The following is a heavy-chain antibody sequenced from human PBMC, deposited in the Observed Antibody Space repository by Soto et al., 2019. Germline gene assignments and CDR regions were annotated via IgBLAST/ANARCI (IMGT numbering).Heavy chain of an antibody. CDR2: ISAYNGNT. V-gene: IGHV1-18*01. CDR1: GYTFTSYG. Sequence: ASVKVSCKASGYTFTSYGISWVRQAPGQGLEWMGWISAYNGNTNYAQKLQGRVTMTTDTSTGTAYMELRSLRSDDTAVYYCARKGYCISTSCSRGEYYYYGMDVWGQ. CDR3: ARKGYCISTSCSRGEYYYYGMDV. J-gene: IGHJ6*02. D-gene: IGHD2-2*01.